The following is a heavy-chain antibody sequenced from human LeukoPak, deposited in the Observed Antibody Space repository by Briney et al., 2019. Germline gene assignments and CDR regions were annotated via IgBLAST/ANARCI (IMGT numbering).Heavy chain of an antibody. J-gene: IGHJ6*03. CDR2: IIPIFGTA. CDR1: GGTFSSYA. V-gene: IGHV1-69*05. CDR3: ARCLYYYDSSGYYYYYYMDV. D-gene: IGHD3-22*01. Sequence: ASVKDSCKASGGTFSSYAISWVRQAPGQGLEWMGRIIPIFGTANYAQKFQGRVTITTDESTSTAYMELSSLRSEDTAVYYCARCLYYYDSSGYYYYYYMDVWGKGTTVTVSS.